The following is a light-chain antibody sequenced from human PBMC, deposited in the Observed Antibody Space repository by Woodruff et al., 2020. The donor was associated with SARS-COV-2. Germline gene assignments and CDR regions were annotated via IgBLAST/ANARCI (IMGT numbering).Light chain of an antibody. CDR3: CSYAGSYPYV. V-gene: IGLV2-11*01. J-gene: IGLJ1*01. CDR2: SNN. Sequence: QLPGTAPKLLIYSNNQRPSGVPDRFSGSKSGNTASMTISGLQAEDEADYYCCSYAGSYPYVFGTGTKVTVL.